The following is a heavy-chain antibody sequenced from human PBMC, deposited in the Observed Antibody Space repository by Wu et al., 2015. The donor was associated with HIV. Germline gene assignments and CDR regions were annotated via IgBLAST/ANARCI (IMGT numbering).Heavy chain of an antibody. Sequence: QVQLVQSGAEVKKPGASVKVSCKASGYTFTSYGISWVRQAPGQGLEWMGWISAYNGNTNYAQKLQGRVTMTTDTSTSTAYMELRSLRSDDTAVYYCARDGPYYDILTGYYRYYYGMDVWGQGTMVTVSS. CDR2: ISAYNGNT. V-gene: IGHV1-18*01. CDR3: ARDGPYYDILTGYYRYYYGMDV. D-gene: IGHD3-9*01. CDR1: GYTFTSYG. J-gene: IGHJ6*02.